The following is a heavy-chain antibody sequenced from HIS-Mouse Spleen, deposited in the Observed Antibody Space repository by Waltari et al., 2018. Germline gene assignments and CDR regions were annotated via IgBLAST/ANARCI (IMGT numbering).Heavy chain of an antibody. CDR1: GFTFSSYG. V-gene: IGHV3-30*18. D-gene: IGHD6-19*01. CDR3: AKASSGWLDY. J-gene: IGHJ4*02. Sequence: QVQLVESGGGVVQPGRSLRPSCAASGFTFSSYGMLWVRQAPGKGLEWVAVISYDGSNKYYADSVKGRFTISRDNSKNTLYLQMNSLRAEDTAVYYCAKASSGWLDYWGQGTLVTVSS. CDR2: ISYDGSNK.